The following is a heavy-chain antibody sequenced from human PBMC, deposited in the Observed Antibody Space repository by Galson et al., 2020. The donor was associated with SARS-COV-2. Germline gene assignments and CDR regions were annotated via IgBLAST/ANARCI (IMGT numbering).Heavy chain of an antibody. CDR3: ARQSLLAARPIYYYGMDV. CDR2: IYPGDSDT. CDR1: GYSFTSYW. Sequence: HGESLKISCKGSGYSFTSYWIGWVRQMPGKGLEWMGIIYPGDSDTRYSPSFQGQVTISADKSISTAYLQWSSLKASDTAMYYCARQSLLAARPIYYYGMDVWGQGTTVTVSS. V-gene: IGHV5-51*01. D-gene: IGHD6-6*01. J-gene: IGHJ6*02.